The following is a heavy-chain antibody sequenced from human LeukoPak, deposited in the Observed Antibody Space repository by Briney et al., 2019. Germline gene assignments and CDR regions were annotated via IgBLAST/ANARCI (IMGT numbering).Heavy chain of an antibody. D-gene: IGHD1-14*01. V-gene: IGHV4-4*02. CDR1: GGSISSSNC. Sequence: SGTLSLTCAVSGGSISSSNCWSWVRQPPGKGLEWIGEIYHSGSTNYNPSLKSRVTISVDTSKNQFSLKLSSVTAADTAVYYCARGGRTGTTMGRWDYWGQGTLVTVSS. CDR2: IYHSGST. J-gene: IGHJ4*02. CDR3: ARGGRTGTTMGRWDY.